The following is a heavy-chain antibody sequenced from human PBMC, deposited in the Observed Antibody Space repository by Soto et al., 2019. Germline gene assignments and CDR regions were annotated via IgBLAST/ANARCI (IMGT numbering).Heavy chain of an antibody. J-gene: IGHJ6*02. CDR1: GFTFSSYG. CDR3: AKDFSGSDCYSRDTPLCYYYYGMDV. Sequence: GGSLRLSCAASGFTFSSYGMHWVRQAPGKGLEWVAVISYDGSNKYYADSVKGRFTISRDNSKNTLYLQMNSLRAEDTAVYYCAKDFSGSDCYSRDTPLCYYYYGMDVWGQGTTVTVSS. V-gene: IGHV3-30*18. CDR2: ISYDGSNK. D-gene: IGHD2-21*02.